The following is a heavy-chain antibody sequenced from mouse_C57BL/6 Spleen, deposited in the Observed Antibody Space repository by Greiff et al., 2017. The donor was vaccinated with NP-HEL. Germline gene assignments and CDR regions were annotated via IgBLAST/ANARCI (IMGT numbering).Heavy chain of an antibody. V-gene: IGHV14-3*01. CDR2: IDPANGNT. CDR1: GFNIKNTY. J-gene: IGHJ1*03. Sequence: VQLVESVAELVRPGASVKLSCTASGFNIKNTYMHWVKQRPEQGLEWIGRIDPANGNTTYAPKFQGKATITADTSSNTAYLQLSSLTSEDTAIYYCALITTVVDWYFDVWGTGTTVTVSS. CDR3: ALITTVVDWYFDV. D-gene: IGHD1-1*01.